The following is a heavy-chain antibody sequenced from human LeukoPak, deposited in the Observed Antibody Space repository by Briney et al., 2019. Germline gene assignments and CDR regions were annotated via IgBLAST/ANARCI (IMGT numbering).Heavy chain of an antibody. D-gene: IGHD4-17*01. CDR1: GGSFSGYY. CDR2: IYYSGST. CDR3: ARHLGTTTDRFSYYYYYYMDV. Sequence: SETLSLTCAVYGGSFSGYYWSWIRQPPGKGLEWIGSIYYSGSTYYNPSLKSRVTISVDTSKNQFSLKLSSVTAADTAVYYCARHLGTTTDRFSYYYYYYMDVWGKGTTVTVSS. V-gene: IGHV4-34*01. J-gene: IGHJ6*03.